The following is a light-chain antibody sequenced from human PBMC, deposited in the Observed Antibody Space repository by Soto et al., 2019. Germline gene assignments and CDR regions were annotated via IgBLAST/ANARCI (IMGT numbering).Light chain of an antibody. Sequence: VVMTQSPLSLPVTLGQPASISCRSSQSLAYSDGNTYLNWFQQSPGQSPRRLIYKVSNRDSGVPDRFSGSGSGTDFTLKISRVEAEDVGVYYSLQGTHWPPYTFGQGTKLEIK. CDR1: QSLAYSDGNTY. CDR2: KVS. CDR3: LQGTHWPPYT. V-gene: IGKV2-30*01. J-gene: IGKJ2*01.